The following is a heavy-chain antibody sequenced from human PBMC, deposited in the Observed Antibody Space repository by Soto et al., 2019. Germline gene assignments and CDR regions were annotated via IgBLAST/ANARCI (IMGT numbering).Heavy chain of an antibody. CDR1: GGSISSYY. CDR3: ARDFNSGFDH. CDR2: IYYSGST. Sequence: PSETLSLTCTVSGGSISSYYWSWIRQPPGKGLEWIGYIYYSGSTNYNPPLKSRITISVDTSKNQFSLKLSSVTAADTAVYYCARDFNSGFDHWGQGTLVTVSS. D-gene: IGHD1-26*01. J-gene: IGHJ4*02. V-gene: IGHV4-59*01.